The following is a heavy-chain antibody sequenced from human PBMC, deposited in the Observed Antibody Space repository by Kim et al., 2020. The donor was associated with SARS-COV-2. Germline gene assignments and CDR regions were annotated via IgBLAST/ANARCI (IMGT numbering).Heavy chain of an antibody. CDR1: GGSISSGGYY. V-gene: IGHV4-31*03. J-gene: IGHJ4*02. CDR2: IYYSGST. CDR3: ARDPLEGSFDY. Sequence: SETLSLTCTVSGGSISSGGYYWSWIRQHPGKGLEWIGYIYYSGSTYYNPSLKSRVTISVDTSKNQFSLKLSSVTAADTAVYYCARDPLEGSFDYWGQGTLVTVSS. D-gene: IGHD3-10*01.